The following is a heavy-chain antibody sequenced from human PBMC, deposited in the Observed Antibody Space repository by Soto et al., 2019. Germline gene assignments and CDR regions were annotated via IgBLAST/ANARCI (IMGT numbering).Heavy chain of an antibody. CDR2: IIPIFGTA. V-gene: IGHV1-69*01. D-gene: IGHD6-19*01. J-gene: IGHJ6*02. Sequence: QVQLVQSGAEVRKPGSSVRVSCKASGGTFSRHSVSWMRQAPGQGLEWKGGIIPIFGTANHAQKFQGRVTITADESTSTVYMELSSLRSEDTAVYYCAGAYSSGWSVKDLGYYGMDVWGQGTTVTVSS. CDR1: GGTFSRHS. CDR3: AGAYSSGWSVKDLGYYGMDV.